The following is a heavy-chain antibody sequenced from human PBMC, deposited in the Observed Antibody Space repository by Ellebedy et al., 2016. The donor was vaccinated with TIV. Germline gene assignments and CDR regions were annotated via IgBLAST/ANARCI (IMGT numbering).Heavy chain of an antibody. CDR1: GGSISSYY. Sequence: MPSETLSLTCTVSGGSISSYYWSRIRQPAGKGLEWIGRIYTSGSTNYNPSLKSRVTMSVDTSKNQFSLKLSSVTAADTAVYYCAREKRDGYNYYFDYWGQGTLVTVSS. J-gene: IGHJ4*02. CDR3: AREKRDGYNYYFDY. CDR2: IYTSGST. V-gene: IGHV4-4*07. D-gene: IGHD5-24*01.